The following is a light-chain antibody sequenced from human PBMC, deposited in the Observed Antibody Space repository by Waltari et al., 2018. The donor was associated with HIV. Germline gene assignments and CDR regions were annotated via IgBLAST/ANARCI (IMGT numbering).Light chain of an antibody. CDR3: QQYYSTLYT. J-gene: IGKJ2*01. CDR1: QSVLYSSNNKNY. V-gene: IGKV4-1*01. CDR2: WAS. Sequence: QSVLYSSNNKNYLAWYQQKPGQPPKLLIYWASTRESGVPDRFSGSGSGTDFTLTISSLQAEDVAVYYCQQYYSTLYTFGQGTKLEIK.